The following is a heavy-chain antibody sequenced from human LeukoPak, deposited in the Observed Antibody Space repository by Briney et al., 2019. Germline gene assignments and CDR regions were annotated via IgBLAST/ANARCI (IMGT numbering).Heavy chain of an antibody. Sequence: SETLSLTCAVYGGSFSGYYWSWIRQPPGKGLEWIGEINHSGSTNYNPSLKSRVTISVDTSKNQFSLKLSSVTAADTAVYYCSRGFGYSYGSNYWGQGTLVTVSS. CDR3: SRGFGYSYGSNY. V-gene: IGHV4-34*01. D-gene: IGHD5-18*01. CDR2: INHSGST. J-gene: IGHJ4*02. CDR1: GGSFSGYY.